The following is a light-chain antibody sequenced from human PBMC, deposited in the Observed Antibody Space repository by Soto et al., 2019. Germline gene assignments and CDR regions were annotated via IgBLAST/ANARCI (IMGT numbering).Light chain of an antibody. J-gene: IGKJ1*01. CDR2: KAS. CDR1: QSISSW. Sequence: DIPMTQSPSTLSASVGDRVTITCRASQSISSWLAWYQQKPGKAPKLLIYKASSLESGVPSRFSGSGSGTEFPLTISSLQPDDFATYYCQQYNSYSWTFGQGTKVEIK. V-gene: IGKV1-5*03. CDR3: QQYNSYSWT.